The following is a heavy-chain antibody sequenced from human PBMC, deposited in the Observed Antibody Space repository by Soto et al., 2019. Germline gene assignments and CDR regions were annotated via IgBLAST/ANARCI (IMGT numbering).Heavy chain of an antibody. D-gene: IGHD4-17*01. CDR2: IYWDDDK. Sequence: QITLKESGPTLVKPTQTLTLTCTFSGFSLSTIGVAVGWIRQPPGKALEWLALIYWDDDKRYSSSLKNRLTITKDTSNNQVVLTMTSLDPVDTATYYCAHMTTLSAFDSWGQGTLVTVSS. V-gene: IGHV2-5*02. CDR1: GFSLSTIGVA. CDR3: AHMTTLSAFDS. J-gene: IGHJ5*01.